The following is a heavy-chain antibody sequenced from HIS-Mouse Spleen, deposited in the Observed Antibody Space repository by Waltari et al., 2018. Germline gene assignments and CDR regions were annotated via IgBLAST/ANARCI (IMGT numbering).Heavy chain of an antibody. V-gene: IGHV2-70*11. D-gene: IGHD6-19*01. CDR2: IDWDDDK. J-gene: IGHJ4*02. Sequence: QVKPTQTLTLTCTFSGFSLTPSGLCVSWIRQPPGKALEWLARIDWDDDKYYSTSLKTRLTISRDTSKNQVVLTMTNMDPLDTATYYCARIAEGYTSGWYAFDYWGQGTLVTVSS. CDR1: GFSLTPSGLC. CDR3: ARIAEGYTSGWYAFDY.